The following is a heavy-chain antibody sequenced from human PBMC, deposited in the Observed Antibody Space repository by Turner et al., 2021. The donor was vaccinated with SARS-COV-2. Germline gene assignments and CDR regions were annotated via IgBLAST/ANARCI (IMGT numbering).Heavy chain of an antibody. J-gene: IGHJ6*02. CDR3: ARLPVGYYGSGSYYHYGMDV. V-gene: IGHV4-39*01. Sequence: QLQRQESGPGRVKPSETLSLTCTVSGGSIRSSSYYWGWIRQPPGKGLEGIGRIYYSGSTYYHPSLKSRVTISVDTSKNQFSLKLSSVTAADTAVYYCARLPVGYYGSGSYYHYGMDVWGQGTTVTVSS. D-gene: IGHD3-10*01. CDR2: IYYSGST. CDR1: GGSIRSSSYY.